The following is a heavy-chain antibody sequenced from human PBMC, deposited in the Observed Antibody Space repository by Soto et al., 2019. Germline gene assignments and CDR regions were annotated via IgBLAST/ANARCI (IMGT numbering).Heavy chain of an antibody. V-gene: IGHV3-48*01. Sequence: EVQLVESGGGLVQPGGSLRLSCAASGFTFSTHSVNWVRQAPGKGLEWVSYISWSGITRYYAASVKGRFTISRDNAKNSLYLQMNSLRAEDTAVYYCARDRWTDYGDYAAWFDPWGQGTLVTVSS. CDR3: ARDRWTDYGDYAAWFDP. CDR2: ISWSGITR. J-gene: IGHJ5*02. CDR1: GFTFSTHS. D-gene: IGHD4-17*01.